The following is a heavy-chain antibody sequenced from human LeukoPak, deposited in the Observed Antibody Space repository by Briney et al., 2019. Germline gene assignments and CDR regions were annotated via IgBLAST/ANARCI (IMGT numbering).Heavy chain of an antibody. D-gene: IGHD1-26*01. Sequence: GGSLRLSCAASGFTFSSYAMSWVRQAPGKGLEWVSAISGSGGSTYYADSVKGRFTISRDNSKNTLYLQMNSLRAEDTAVYYCARVGWELLRTYYYYYMDVWGKGTTVTVSS. J-gene: IGHJ6*03. V-gene: IGHV3-23*01. CDR2: ISGSGGST. CDR1: GFTFSSYA. CDR3: ARVGWELLRTYYYYYMDV.